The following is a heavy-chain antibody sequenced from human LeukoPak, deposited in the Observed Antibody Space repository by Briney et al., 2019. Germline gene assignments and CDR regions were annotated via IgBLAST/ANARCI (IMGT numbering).Heavy chain of an antibody. CDR2: INTNTGIP. CDR1: GYTFSSHA. CDR3: ARDLVSAGFDI. J-gene: IGHJ3*02. Sequence: ASVKVSCKAFGYTFSSHAMNWVRQAPGQGLELMGWINTNTGIPTYVQGFAGRFVFPLDTSVTTAYLQITSLKAEDTAVYYCARDLVSAGFDIWGQGTMVTVSS. D-gene: IGHD6-6*01. V-gene: IGHV7-4-1*02.